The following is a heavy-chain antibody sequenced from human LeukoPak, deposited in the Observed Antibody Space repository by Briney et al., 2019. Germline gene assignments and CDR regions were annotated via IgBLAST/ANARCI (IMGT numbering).Heavy chain of an antibody. CDR3: ARYEYQLLGAFDI. V-gene: IGHV3-NL1*01. CDR1: GFTFSAYG. D-gene: IGHD2-2*01. CDR2: IHSGGTT. Sequence: TGRSLTLSCAASGFTFSAYGMHWVRQAPGKGLEWVSVIHSGGTTYYVDSVKGRFIISRDNSKNTLFLQMNSLRVEDTAVYYCARYEYQLLGAFDIWGQGTMVTVSS. J-gene: IGHJ3*02.